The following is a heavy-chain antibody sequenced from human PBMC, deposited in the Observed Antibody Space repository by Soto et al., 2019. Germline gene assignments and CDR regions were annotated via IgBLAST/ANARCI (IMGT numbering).Heavy chain of an antibody. V-gene: IGHV3-33*01. CDR3: ARDNDRNDYYP. J-gene: IGHJ5*02. Sequence: QVQLVESGGGVVQPGRSLRLSCAASGFTFSNYAMHWVRQTPGKGLEWVAIIYYDGGNKYYAESVKGQFTISRDNSKNTVYLQMNSLRADDTAVYYCARDNDRNDYYPWGQGTLVTVSP. CDR1: GFTFSNYA. D-gene: IGHD3-22*01. CDR2: IYYDGGNK.